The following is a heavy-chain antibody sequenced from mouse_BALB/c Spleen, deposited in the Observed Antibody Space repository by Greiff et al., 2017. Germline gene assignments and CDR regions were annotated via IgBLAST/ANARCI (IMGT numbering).Heavy chain of an antibody. CDR3: ARYRSGRFAY. CDR2: ISYSGST. Sequence: QLQESGPGLVKPSQSLSLTCTVTGYSITSDYAWNWIRQFPGNKLEWMGYISYSGSTSYNPSLKSRISITRDTSKNQFFLQLNSVTTEDTATYYCARYRSGRFAYWGQGTLVTVSA. J-gene: IGHJ3*01. D-gene: IGHD2-14*01. CDR1: GYSITSDYA. V-gene: IGHV3-2*02.